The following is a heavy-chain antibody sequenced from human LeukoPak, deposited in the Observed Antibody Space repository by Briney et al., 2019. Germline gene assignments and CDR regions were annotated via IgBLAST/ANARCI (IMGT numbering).Heavy chain of an antibody. D-gene: IGHD6-19*01. CDR1: GFTFNSYG. Sequence: GRSLRLSCAASGFTFNSYGMHWVRQAPGKGLEWVAVISYDGSNKYYADSVKGRFTISRDNSKNTLYLQMNSLRAEDTAVYYCAKPLPGGVAGTNFYFDYWGQGALVTVSS. CDR3: AKPLPGGVAGTNFYFDY. CDR2: ISYDGSNK. V-gene: IGHV3-30*18. J-gene: IGHJ4*02.